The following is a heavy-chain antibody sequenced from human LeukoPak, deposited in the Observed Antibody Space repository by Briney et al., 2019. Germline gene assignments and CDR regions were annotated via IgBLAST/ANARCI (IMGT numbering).Heavy chain of an antibody. CDR3: AKGSGYYDSSGYLSVVDY. CDR2: ISGSGGST. CDR1: GFTFSSYA. D-gene: IGHD3-22*01. Sequence: PGGSLRLSCAASGFTFSSYAMSWVRQAPGKGLEWVSAISGSGGSTYYADSVKGRFTISRDNSKNTLYLQMNSLRAEDTAVYYCAKGSGYYDSSGYLSVVDYWGQGTLVTVSS. V-gene: IGHV3-23*01. J-gene: IGHJ4*02.